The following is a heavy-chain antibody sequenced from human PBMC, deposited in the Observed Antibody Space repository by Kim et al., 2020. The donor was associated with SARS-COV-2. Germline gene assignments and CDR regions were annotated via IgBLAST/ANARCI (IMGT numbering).Heavy chain of an antibody. J-gene: IGHJ3*02. D-gene: IGHD6-13*01. V-gene: IGHV1-3*01. CDR1: GYTFTSYA. CDR2: INAGNGNT. CDR3: ARVVIPIDIAAAGIGDDAFDI. Sequence: ASVKVSCKASGYTFTSYAMHWVRQAPGQRLEWMGWINAGNGNTKYSQKFQGRVTITRDTSASTAYMELSSLRSEDTAVYYCARVVIPIDIAAAGIGDDAFDIWGQGTMVTVSS.